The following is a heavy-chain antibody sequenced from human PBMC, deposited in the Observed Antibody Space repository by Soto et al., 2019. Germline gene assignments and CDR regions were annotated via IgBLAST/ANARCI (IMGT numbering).Heavy chain of an antibody. CDR3: ARERYSNRPYYYGMDV. D-gene: IGHD1-20*01. Sequence: GGSLRLSCAASGFTFSSYAMHCGRQAPGKGLEWVAVISYDGSNKYYADSVKGRFTISRDNSKNTLYLQMNSLRAEDTAVYYCARERYSNRPYYYGMDVWGQGTTVTVSS. CDR1: GFTFSSYA. J-gene: IGHJ6*02. CDR2: ISYDGSNK. V-gene: IGHV3-30-3*01.